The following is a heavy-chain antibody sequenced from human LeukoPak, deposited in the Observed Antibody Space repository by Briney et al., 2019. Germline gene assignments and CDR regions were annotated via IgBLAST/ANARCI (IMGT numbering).Heavy chain of an antibody. Sequence: GGSLRLSCAASGSTFSSYNMNWVRQAPGKVLEWVSYISSSSSTIYYADSVKGRFTISRDNAKNSLYLQMNSLRAEDTAVYYCASPGGDPFDYWGQGTLVTVSS. CDR3: ASPGGDPFDY. CDR2: ISSSSSTI. D-gene: IGHD4-17*01. V-gene: IGHV3-48*01. J-gene: IGHJ4*02. CDR1: GSTFSSYN.